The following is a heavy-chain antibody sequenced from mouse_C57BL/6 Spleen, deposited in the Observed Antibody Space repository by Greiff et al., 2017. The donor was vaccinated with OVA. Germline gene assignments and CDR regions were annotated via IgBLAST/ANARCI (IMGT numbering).Heavy chain of an antibody. V-gene: IGHV1-52*01. Sequence: QVQLQQPGAELVRPGSSVKLSCKASGYTFTSYWMHWVKQRPIQGLEWIGNIDPSDSETHYNQKFKDKATLTVDKSSSTAYMQLSSLTSEDSAVYYCARSPLVSPRVWYVDVWGTGTTVTVSS. CDR2: IDPSDSET. CDR1: GYTFTSYW. J-gene: IGHJ1*03. CDR3: ARSPLVSPRVWYVDV. D-gene: IGHD2-2*01.